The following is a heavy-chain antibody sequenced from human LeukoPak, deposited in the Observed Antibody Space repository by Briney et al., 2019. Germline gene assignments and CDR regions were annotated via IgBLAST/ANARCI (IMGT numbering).Heavy chain of an antibody. D-gene: IGHD3-10*01. CDR3: ARDRITMVRGVNYGMDV. Sequence: GGSLRLSCAASGLTFSSYWMSWVRQAPGKGLEWVANIKQDGSEKYYVDSVKGRFTISRDNAENSLYLQMNSLRAEDTAVHYCARDRITMVRGVNYGMDVWGQGTTVTVSS. CDR2: IKQDGSEK. V-gene: IGHV3-7*01. J-gene: IGHJ6*02. CDR1: GLTFSSYW.